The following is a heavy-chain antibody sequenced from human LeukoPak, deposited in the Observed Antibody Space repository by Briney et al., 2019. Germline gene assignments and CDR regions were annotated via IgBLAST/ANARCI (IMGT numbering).Heavy chain of an antibody. Sequence: KPSETLSLTCTVSGGSISSYYWSWIRQPPGKGLEWIGYIYYSGSTNYNPSLKSRVTISVDTSKNQFSLKLSSVTAADTAVYYCARRSRGSLSNSIAPADDYWGQGTLVTVSS. CDR1: GGSISSYY. D-gene: IGHD6-13*01. CDR2: IYYSGST. V-gene: IGHV4-59*01. J-gene: IGHJ4*02. CDR3: ARRSRGSLSNSIAPADDY.